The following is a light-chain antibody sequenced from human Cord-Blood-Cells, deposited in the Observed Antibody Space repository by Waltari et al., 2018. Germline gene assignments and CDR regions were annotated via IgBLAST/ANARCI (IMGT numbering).Light chain of an antibody. CDR3: SSYTSSSTFVV. J-gene: IGLJ2*01. CDR1: SGDVGGYNY. CDR2: DVS. V-gene: IGLV2-14*01. Sequence: QSALTQPASVSGSPGQSITIPCTGTSGDVGGYNYVSWYQQHPGKAPKLMIYDVSKRPSGVSNRFSGSKSGNTASLTISGLQAEDEADYYCSSYTSSSTFVVFGGGTKLTVL.